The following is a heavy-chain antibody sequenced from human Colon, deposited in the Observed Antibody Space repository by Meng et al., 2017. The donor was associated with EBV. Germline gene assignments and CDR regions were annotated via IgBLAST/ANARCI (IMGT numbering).Heavy chain of an antibody. CDR2: VSHPGSA. V-gene: IGHV4-34*01. Sequence: QVLLQQFAAGLVTPSDTLSLTCTVNGGSFSGYVWSWVRQPPGKGMEWIGEVSHPGSANYNPSLKSRVTISVDASEKQFSLRLTSVTAADSAVYYCARVPTTGYKDHWGQGTLVTVSS. CDR3: ARVPTTGYKDH. D-gene: IGHD3-9*01. J-gene: IGHJ4*02. CDR1: GGSFSGYV.